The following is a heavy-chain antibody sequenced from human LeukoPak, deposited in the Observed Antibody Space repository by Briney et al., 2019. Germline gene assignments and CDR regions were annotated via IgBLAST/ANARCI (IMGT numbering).Heavy chain of an antibody. V-gene: IGHV1-3*01. Sequence: GASVKVSCTASGYTFASYAIHWVRQATGQRLEWMGWINAGNGNTKYSQKFQGRVTITRDTSASTVYMELSSLRSEDTAVYYCARSATFKINGMDVWGQGTTVTVSS. J-gene: IGHJ6*02. CDR1: GYTFASYA. CDR2: INAGNGNT. CDR3: ARSATFKINGMDV.